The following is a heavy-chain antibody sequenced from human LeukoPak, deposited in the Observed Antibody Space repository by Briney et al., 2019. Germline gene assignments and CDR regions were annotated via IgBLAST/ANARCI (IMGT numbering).Heavy chain of an antibody. CDR2: TYYRSMWDN. Sequence: SQTLSLTCAISGDSVSSNTAAWNWIRQSPSRGLEWLGRTYYRSMWDNDYAVSVRSRITINPDTSKNQFSLQLNSVTPEDTAVYYCAKSRLRLGELQNWGQGILVTVSS. CDR3: AKSRLRLGELQN. CDR1: GDSVSSNTAA. J-gene: IGHJ4*02. V-gene: IGHV6-1*01. D-gene: IGHD3-16*01.